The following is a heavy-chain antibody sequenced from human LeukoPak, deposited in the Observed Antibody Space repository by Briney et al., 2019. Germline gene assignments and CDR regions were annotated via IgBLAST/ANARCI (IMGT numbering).Heavy chain of an antibody. CDR3: ARQVLIVGGRYGMDV. CDR1: GYTFNSYG. Sequence: GASVKVSCKASGYTFNSYGISWVRQAPGQGLEWMGWISPYRGDTEYAQKIQGRVSMTTGTATSTAYMELRSLRSDDTAVYYCARQVLIVGGRYGMDVWGQGTTVTVSS. CDR2: ISPYRGDT. J-gene: IGHJ6*02. V-gene: IGHV1-18*01. D-gene: IGHD3-22*01.